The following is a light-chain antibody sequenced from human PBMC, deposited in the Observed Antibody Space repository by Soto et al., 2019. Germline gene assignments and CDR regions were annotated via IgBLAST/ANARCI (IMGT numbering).Light chain of an antibody. Sequence: EIVLTQSPANLSLSPGESATLSCRASQSVGPNLVWYQQKSGQTPRLLIYDISTRATGVPARFSGSRSGPEFTLTINSLQSEDFAIYYCQPYNNWPLTFGGGTKVDI. CDR2: DIS. V-gene: IGKV3-15*01. CDR3: QPYNNWPLT. CDR1: QSVGPN. J-gene: IGKJ4*01.